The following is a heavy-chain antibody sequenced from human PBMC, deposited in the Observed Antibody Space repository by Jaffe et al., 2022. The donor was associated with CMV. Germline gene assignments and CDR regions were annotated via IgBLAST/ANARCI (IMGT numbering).Heavy chain of an antibody. CDR1: GFTFGDYA. J-gene: IGHJ4*02. V-gene: IGHV3-49*04. D-gene: IGHD2-21*02. CDR2: IRSKAYGGTT. Sequence: EVQLVESGGGLVQPGRSLRLSCTASGFTFGDYAMSWVRQAPGKGLEWVGFIRSKAYGGTTEYAASVKGRFTISRDDSKSIAYLQMNSLKTEDTAVYYCTRVPPYCGGDCYSDYWGQGTLVTVSS. CDR3: TRVPPYCGGDCYSDY.